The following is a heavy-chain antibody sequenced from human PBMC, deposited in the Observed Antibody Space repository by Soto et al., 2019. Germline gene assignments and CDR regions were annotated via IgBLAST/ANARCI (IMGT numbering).Heavy chain of an antibody. CDR3: ARARVYYGSGSNQNWFDP. Sequence: SETLSLTCAVYGGSFSGYYWSWIRQPPGKGLEWIGEINHSGSTNYNPSLKSRVTISVDTSKNQLSLKLSSVTAADTAVYYCARARVYYGSGSNQNWFDPWGQGTLVTVSS. V-gene: IGHV4-34*01. D-gene: IGHD3-10*01. CDR1: GGSFSGYY. J-gene: IGHJ5*02. CDR2: INHSGST.